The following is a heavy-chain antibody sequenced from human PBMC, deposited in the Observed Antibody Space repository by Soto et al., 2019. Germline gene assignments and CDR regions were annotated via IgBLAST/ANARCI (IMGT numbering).Heavy chain of an antibody. J-gene: IGHJ4*02. Sequence: PGGSLRLSCAASGFTFSSYGMHWVRQAPGKGLEWVAVIWYDGSNKYYADSVKGRFTISRDNSNNTLYLQMNSLRAEDTAVYYCARDLAAAGSIDYWGQGTLVTVSS. CDR2: IWYDGSNK. D-gene: IGHD6-13*01. V-gene: IGHV3-33*01. CDR1: GFTFSSYG. CDR3: ARDLAAAGSIDY.